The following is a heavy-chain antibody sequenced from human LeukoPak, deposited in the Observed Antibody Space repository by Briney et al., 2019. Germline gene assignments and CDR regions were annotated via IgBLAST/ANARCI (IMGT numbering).Heavy chain of an antibody. J-gene: IGHJ4*02. CDR3: ARTPGHSSGWTRYYFDY. D-gene: IGHD6-19*01. Sequence: PGGSLRLSCAASGFTFSNYAMSWVRQAPGKGLEWVSAIGGGGATTYYADSVKGRFTISRDNSKNTLNLQMNSLRAEDTAVYYCARTPGHSSGWTRYYFDYWGQGTLVTVSS. CDR2: IGGGGATT. CDR1: GFTFSNYA. V-gene: IGHV3-23*01.